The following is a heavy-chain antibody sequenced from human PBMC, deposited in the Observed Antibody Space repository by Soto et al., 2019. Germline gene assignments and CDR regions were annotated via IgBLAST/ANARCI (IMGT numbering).Heavy chain of an antibody. V-gene: IGHV5-51*01. CDR3: ARRENWNHGNSLDY. CDR1: GYSFTTYW. Sequence: PGESLKISCKGSGYSFTTYWVGWVRQMPGKGLEWMGIIYPGDSDSRYSPSFQGQVTISADKSISTAYLQWSSLKAPDTAVYYCARRENWNHGNSLDYWGQGTLVTVSS. CDR2: IYPGDSDS. J-gene: IGHJ4*02. D-gene: IGHD1-1*01.